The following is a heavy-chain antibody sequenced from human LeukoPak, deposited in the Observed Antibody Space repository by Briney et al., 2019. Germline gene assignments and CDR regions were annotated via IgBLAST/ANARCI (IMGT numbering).Heavy chain of an antibody. V-gene: IGHV3-23*01. D-gene: IGHD3-16*01. Sequence: PGGSLRLSCAASGFTFSSYAMSWVRQAPGKGLEWVSSISANDGSAYYVDSVKGRFTISRDNAKNSLYLQMNGLRAEDTAVYYCATDMTATGGLGYWGQGTLVTVSS. CDR3: ATDMTATGGLGY. J-gene: IGHJ4*02. CDR1: GFTFSSYA. CDR2: ISANDGSA.